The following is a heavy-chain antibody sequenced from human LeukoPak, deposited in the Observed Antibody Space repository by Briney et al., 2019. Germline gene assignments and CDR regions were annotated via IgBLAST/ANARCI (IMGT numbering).Heavy chain of an antibody. Sequence: PGGSLRLSCAASGFTFSSYSMNWVRQAPGKGLEWVSSISSSSSYIFHADSVKGRVTISRDNAKNSLYPQMNSLRAEDTAVYYCARDRSGYSYGLYYMDVWGKGTTVTVSS. CDR1: GFTFSSYS. CDR3: ARDRSGYSYGLYYMDV. D-gene: IGHD5-18*01. CDR2: ISSSSSYI. J-gene: IGHJ6*03. V-gene: IGHV3-21*01.